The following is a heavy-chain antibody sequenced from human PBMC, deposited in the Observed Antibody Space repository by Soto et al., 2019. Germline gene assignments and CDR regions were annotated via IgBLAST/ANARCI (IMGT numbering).Heavy chain of an antibody. CDR3: ATAMTMIMPKNY. D-gene: IGHD3-22*01. J-gene: IGHJ4*02. CDR1: GFTFSTYW. V-gene: IGHV3-7*03. Sequence: GGSLRLSCTASGFTFSTYWMTWVRQAPGKGLGWVANIKPDGSEKYYVDSVKGRFTISRDNAMNSLYLKMSSLRAEDTAVYYCATAMTMIMPKNYWGMGTRVT. CDR2: IKPDGSEK.